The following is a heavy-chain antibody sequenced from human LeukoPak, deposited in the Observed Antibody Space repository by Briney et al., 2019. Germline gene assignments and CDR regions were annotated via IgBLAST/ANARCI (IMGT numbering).Heavy chain of an antibody. J-gene: IGHJ5*02. CDR1: GYTFTSYG. Sequence: GASVTVSCKASGYTFTSYGISWVRQAPGQGLEWMGWISAYNGNTNYAQKLQGRVTMTTDTSTSTAYMELRSLRSDDTAVYYCARDLLVVTAVNWFDPWGQGTLVTVSS. D-gene: IGHD2-21*02. V-gene: IGHV1-18*01. CDR3: ARDLLVVTAVNWFDP. CDR2: ISAYNGNT.